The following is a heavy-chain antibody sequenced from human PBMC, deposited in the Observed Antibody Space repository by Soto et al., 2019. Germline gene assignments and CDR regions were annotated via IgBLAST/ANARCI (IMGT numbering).Heavy chain of an antibody. J-gene: IGHJ6*02. CDR3: AKGQGKYIVCTWPSDYYGMDV. Sequence: PGGSLRLSCAASGFTFSSYAMSWVRQAPGKGLEWVSAISGSGGSTYHADSVKGRFTISRDNSKNTLYLQMNSLRAEDTAVYYWAKGQGKYIVCTWPSDYYGMDVWGQGTTVTVSS. CDR2: ISGSGGST. CDR1: GFTFSSYA. V-gene: IGHV3-23*01. D-gene: IGHD5-12*01.